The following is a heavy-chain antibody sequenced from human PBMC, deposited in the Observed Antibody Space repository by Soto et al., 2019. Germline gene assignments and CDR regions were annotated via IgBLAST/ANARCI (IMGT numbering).Heavy chain of an antibody. D-gene: IGHD6-13*01. J-gene: IGHJ4*02. V-gene: IGHV4-39*01. CDR1: GGSISSSSYY. Sequence: SETLSLTCTVSGGSISSSSYYWGWIRQPPGKGLEWIGSIYYSGSTYYNPSLKSRVTISVDTSKNQFSLKLSSVTAADTAVYYCARQRQLVIIDYWGQGTLVTVSS. CDR3: ARQRQLVIIDY. CDR2: IYYSGST.